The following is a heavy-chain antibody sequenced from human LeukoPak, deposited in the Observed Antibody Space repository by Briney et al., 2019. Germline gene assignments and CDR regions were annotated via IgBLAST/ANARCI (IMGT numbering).Heavy chain of an antibody. J-gene: IGHJ4*02. Sequence: SETLSLTCTVYGESFSGYYWTWIRQPPGKGLEWIGEVNHSGNTNYNPSLKSRVTISPDTSKNQFSLKLSSVTAADTAVYYCARGEAARDFDYWGQGTLVTVSS. CDR1: GESFSGYY. V-gene: IGHV4-34*01. CDR2: VNHSGNT. CDR3: ARGEAARDFDY. D-gene: IGHD6-13*01.